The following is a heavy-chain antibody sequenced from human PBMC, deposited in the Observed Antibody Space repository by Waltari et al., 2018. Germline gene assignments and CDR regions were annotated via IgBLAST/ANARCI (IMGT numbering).Heavy chain of an antibody. V-gene: IGHV1-2*06. CDR2: INPNSGGT. CDR3: AKTYCSGGSCYDY. D-gene: IGHD2-15*01. Sequence: QLQLVQSGAEVKKPGASVKVSCKASGYTFTGYYLHWVRKAPGQGLEWMGRINPNSGGTNYAQKFQGRVTMTRDTSISTAYMELSRLRSDDTAVYYCAKTYCSGGSCYDYWGQGTLVTVSS. J-gene: IGHJ4*02. CDR1: GYTFTGYY.